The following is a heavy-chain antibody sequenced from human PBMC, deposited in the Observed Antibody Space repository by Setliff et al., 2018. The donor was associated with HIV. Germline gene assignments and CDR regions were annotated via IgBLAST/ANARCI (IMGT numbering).Heavy chain of an antibody. CDR1: GGTFSSYA. J-gene: IGHJ6*02. CDR3: ARDSGDDYSDYYYYGMDV. Sequence: SVKVSCKASGGTFSSYAISWVRQAPGQGLEWMGRIIPIFGTANYAQKFQGRVTFTWDTSASTAYMELSSLRSEDTALYYCARDSGDDYSDYYYYGMDVWGQGTTVTSP. D-gene: IGHD4-4*01. CDR2: IIPIFGTA. V-gene: IGHV1-69*06.